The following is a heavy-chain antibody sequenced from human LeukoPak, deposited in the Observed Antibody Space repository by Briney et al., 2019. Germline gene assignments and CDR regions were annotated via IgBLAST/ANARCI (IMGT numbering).Heavy chain of an antibody. Sequence: GGSLRLSCAASGFTVSTSYMNWVRQAPGKGLEWVSVIYSNGNTYYADSVKGRFTIARDNSKNTLYLQMNNLRAEDTAVYYCAREYPTTRVHEWLRLSYYGMDVWGQGTTVTVSS. V-gene: IGHV3-66*01. CDR1: GFTVSTSY. CDR3: AREYPTTRVHEWLRLSYYGMDV. J-gene: IGHJ6*02. D-gene: IGHD5-12*01. CDR2: IYSNGNT.